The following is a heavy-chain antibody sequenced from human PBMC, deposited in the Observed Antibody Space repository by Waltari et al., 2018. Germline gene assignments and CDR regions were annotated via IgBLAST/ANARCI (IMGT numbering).Heavy chain of an antibody. D-gene: IGHD2-2*01. V-gene: IGHV1-69*05. Sequence: QVQLVQSGAEVKKPGSSVKVSCKASGGTFSSYAISWVRQAPGQGLEWMGGIIPIFGTANYAQKFQGRVTITTDESTSTAYMELSSLRSEDTAVYYCASRYCSSTSCYGDPRYYGMDVWGQGTTVTVSS. CDR1: GGTFSSYA. CDR3: ASRYCSSTSCYGDPRYYGMDV. CDR2: IIPIFGTA. J-gene: IGHJ6*02.